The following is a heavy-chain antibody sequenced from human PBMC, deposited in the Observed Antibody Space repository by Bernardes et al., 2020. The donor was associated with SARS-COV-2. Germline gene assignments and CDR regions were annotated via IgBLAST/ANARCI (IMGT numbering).Heavy chain of an antibody. V-gene: IGHV4-59*01. CDR1: GASISSDY. D-gene: IGHD3-3*01. J-gene: IGHJ4*02. CDR2: IYYSGST. CDR3: ASGITIFGVFRS. Sequence: SETLSLTCTVSGASISSDYWSWIRQPPGKGLEWIGNIYYSGSTNYSPFLKSRVTMSIDTSNSQFSLRLTSVTAADTAIYYCASGITIFGVFRSWGQGTLVTVSS.